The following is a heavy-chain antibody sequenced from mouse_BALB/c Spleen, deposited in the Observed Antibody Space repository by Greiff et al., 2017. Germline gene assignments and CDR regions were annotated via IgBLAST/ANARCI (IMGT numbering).Heavy chain of an antibody. CDR2: ISSGGST. Sequence: DVHLVESGGGLVKPGGSLKLSCAASGFTFSSYAMSWVRQTPEKRLEWVASISSGGSTYYPDSVKGRFTISRDNARNILYLQMSSLRSEDTAMYYCARGRYYGYGFDYWGQGTTLTVSS. D-gene: IGHD1-2*01. CDR1: GFTFSSYA. V-gene: IGHV5-6-5*01. J-gene: IGHJ2*01. CDR3: ARGRYYGYGFDY.